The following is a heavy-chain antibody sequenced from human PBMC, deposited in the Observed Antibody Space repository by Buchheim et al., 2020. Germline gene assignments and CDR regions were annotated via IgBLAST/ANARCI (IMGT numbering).Heavy chain of an antibody. V-gene: IGHV3-33*01. CDR3: ARELNIAVAGTKYYYYGMDV. J-gene: IGHJ6*02. CDR2: IWYDGSNK. CDR1: GFTFSSYG. Sequence: QVQLVESGGGVVQPGRSLRLSCAASGFTFSSYGMHWVRQAPGKGLEWVAVIWYDGSNKYYADSVKGRFTISRDNSKHTLYLQMNSLRAEDTAVDYCARELNIAVAGTKYYYYGMDVWGQGTT. D-gene: IGHD6-19*01.